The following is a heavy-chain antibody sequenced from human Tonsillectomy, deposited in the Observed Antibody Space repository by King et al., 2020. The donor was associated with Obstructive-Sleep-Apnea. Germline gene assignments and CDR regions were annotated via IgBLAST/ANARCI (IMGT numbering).Heavy chain of an antibody. V-gene: IGHV5-51*01. J-gene: IGHJ6*02. Sequence: VQLVESGAEVKKPGESLKISCKGSGYSFSSYWIGWVRQMPGKGLEWMGIIYPDDSDTTYSPSFQGQVTISADKSISTAYLQWSSLKASDTAMYYCARLWGSYYTDSYYYYAMDVWGQGTTVTVSS. D-gene: IGHD3-10*01. CDR2: IYPDDSDT. CDR3: ARLWGSYYTDSYYYYAMDV. CDR1: GYSFSSYW.